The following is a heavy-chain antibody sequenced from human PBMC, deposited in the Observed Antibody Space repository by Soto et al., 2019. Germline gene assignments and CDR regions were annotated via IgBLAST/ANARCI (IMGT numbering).Heavy chain of an antibody. CDR1: GESFSGYY. CDR3: SRGRPPRY. CDR2: IDHSGST. V-gene: IGHV4-34*01. J-gene: IGHJ4*02. Sequence: LSLTCVVYGESFSGYYWSWFRQPPGQTLEWIGDIDHSGSTHYNPSLKSRLTISIDPSKNHFSLGLTAVTAADAGTYFCSRGRPPRYWGQGTLVTSPQ.